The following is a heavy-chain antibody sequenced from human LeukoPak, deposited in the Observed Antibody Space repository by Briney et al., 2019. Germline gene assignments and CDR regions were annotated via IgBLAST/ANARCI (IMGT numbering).Heavy chain of an antibody. CDR1: GGSISSGGYS. CDR3: ASHHYGPFDY. CDR2: IYPSGRT. J-gene: IGHJ4*02. Sequence: SETLSLTCAVSGGSISSGGYSWSWIRQSPEKGLEWIGYIYPSGRTYYNPSLKSRLNMSLDKSKNQFSLKLTSVTAADTAMYYCASHHYGPFDYWGQGTLITVSS. D-gene: IGHD3-10*01. V-gene: IGHV4-30-2*06.